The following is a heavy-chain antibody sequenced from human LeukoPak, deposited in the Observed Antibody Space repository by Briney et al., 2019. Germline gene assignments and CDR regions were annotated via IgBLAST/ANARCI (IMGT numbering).Heavy chain of an antibody. Sequence: PSETLSLTCTVSGGSISSYYWSWIRQPPGKGLEWIGYIFYSGSTNYDPSLKSRVTVSVDMSKNQFSLRLSSVTAADTAVYYCARGWTPNHHTAMAYWGQGTLVTVFS. CDR3: ARGWTPNHHTAMAY. CDR2: IFYSGST. V-gene: IGHV4-59*01. CDR1: GGSISSYY. D-gene: IGHD5-18*01. J-gene: IGHJ4*02.